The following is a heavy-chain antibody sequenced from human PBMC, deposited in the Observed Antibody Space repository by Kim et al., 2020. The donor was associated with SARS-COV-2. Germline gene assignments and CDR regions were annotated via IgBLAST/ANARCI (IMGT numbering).Heavy chain of an antibody. CDR1: GFTFSSYA. J-gene: IGHJ6*02. CDR3: ARALQGSYYYGMDV. D-gene: IGHD2-21*02. Sequence: GGSLRLSCAASGFTFSSYAMHWVRQAPGKGLEWVAVISYDGNNKYYADSVKGRFTISRDNSKNTLYLQMNSLRAEDTALYYCARALQGSYYYGMDVWGQGTTVTVSS. CDR2: ISYDGNNK. V-gene: IGHV3-30*04.